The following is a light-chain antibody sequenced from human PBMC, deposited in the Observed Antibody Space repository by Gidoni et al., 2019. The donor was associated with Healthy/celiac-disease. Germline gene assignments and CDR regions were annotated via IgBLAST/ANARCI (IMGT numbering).Light chain of an antibody. V-gene: IGLV1-51*01. CDR2: HNN. CDR1: SSNIGNNY. J-gene: IGLJ3*02. CDR3: GTWDSSLSAEV. Sequence: SVLTQPPSVSAAPGQKVTISCSGSSSNIGNNYVSWYQQLPGTAPKLLIYHNNKRPTGIPDRFAGSKSGTSATLGITGLQTGDEADYYCGTWDSSLSAEVFGGGTKLTV.